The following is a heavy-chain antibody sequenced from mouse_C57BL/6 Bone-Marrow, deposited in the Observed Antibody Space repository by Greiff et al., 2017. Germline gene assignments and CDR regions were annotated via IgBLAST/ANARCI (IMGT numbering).Heavy chain of an antibody. CDR3: ARGDYYGSSSYAMDY. Sequence: EVQLQQSVAELVRPGASVKLSCTASGFNIKNTDMHWVKQRPEQGLEWIGRIDPANGNNKYAPKFQGKATITADTSSNTAYLQLSSLTSEDTAIYYCARGDYYGSSSYAMDYWGQGTSVTVSS. D-gene: IGHD1-1*01. CDR1: GFNIKNTD. J-gene: IGHJ4*01. CDR2: IDPANGNN. V-gene: IGHV14-3*01.